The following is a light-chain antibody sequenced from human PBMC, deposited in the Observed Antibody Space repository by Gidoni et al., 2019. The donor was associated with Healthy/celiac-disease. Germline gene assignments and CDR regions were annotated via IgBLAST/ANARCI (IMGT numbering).Light chain of an antibody. V-gene: IGLV2-11*01. J-gene: IGLJ1*01. Sequence: QSDLTKPRSVSGSPGQSVTISCTGTSSDVGGYNYVPWYQQHPGNAPKLMIYDVSKRPSGVPDRFSGSKSGNPSSLTSSGLQADDEADYYCCSYAGSYTYVFGTWTKVTVL. CDR3: CSYAGSYTYV. CDR2: DVS. CDR1: SSDVGGYNY.